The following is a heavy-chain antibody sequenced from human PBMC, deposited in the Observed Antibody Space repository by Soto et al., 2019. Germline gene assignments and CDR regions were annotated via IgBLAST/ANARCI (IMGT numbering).Heavy chain of an antibody. V-gene: IGHV4-59*01. CDR3: ARGGGVYYFDY. J-gene: IGHJ4*02. Sequence: PSETLSLTCTVSGGSIGSYYWSWIRQPPGKGLEWIGYIYYSGSTNYNPSLKSRVTISVDTSKNQFSLKLSSVTAADTAVYYCARGGGVYYFDYWGQGTLVTVSS. D-gene: IGHD2-8*02. CDR2: IYYSGST. CDR1: GGSIGSYY.